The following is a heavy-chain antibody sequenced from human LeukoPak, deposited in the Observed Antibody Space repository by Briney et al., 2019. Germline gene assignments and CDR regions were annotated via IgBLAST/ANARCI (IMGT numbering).Heavy chain of an antibody. Sequence: GGSLRLSCTASGFTLGDYAMSWSRQAPGKGLEWVGFIRSKAYGGTTEYAASVKGRFTISRDDSKSIAYLQMNSLKTEDTAVYYCTRDKIAVAGHAFDYWGQGTLVTVSS. CDR2: IRSKAYGGTT. V-gene: IGHV3-49*03. D-gene: IGHD6-19*01. J-gene: IGHJ4*02. CDR1: GFTLGDYA. CDR3: TRDKIAVAGHAFDY.